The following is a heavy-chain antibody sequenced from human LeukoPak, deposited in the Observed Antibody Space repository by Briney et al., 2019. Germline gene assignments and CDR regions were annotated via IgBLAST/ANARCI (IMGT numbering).Heavy chain of an antibody. D-gene: IGHD3-3*01. CDR3: ARAPGALRFLEWLPIPFFDY. J-gene: IGHJ4*02. CDR1: GFTFSSYS. V-gene: IGHV4-34*01. CDR2: INHSGST. Sequence: GSLRLSCAASGFTFSSYSMNWVRQAPGKGLEWIGEINHSGSTNYNPSLKSRVTISVDTSKNQFSLKLSSVTAADTAVYYCARAPGALRFLEWLPIPFFDYWGQGTLVTVSS.